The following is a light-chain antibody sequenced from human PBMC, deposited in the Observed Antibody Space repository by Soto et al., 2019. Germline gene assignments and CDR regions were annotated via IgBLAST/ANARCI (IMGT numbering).Light chain of an antibody. CDR1: SSDVGAYNF. CDR2: EVT. V-gene: IGLV2-8*01. Sequence: QSALTQPPSASGSPGQSVTISCTGTSSDVGAYNFVSWYQQLPGKAPKLMIYEVTKRPSGVSDRFSGSKSGNTASLTVSGLQAEDEADYYCSSYAGSTTIYVFGTGTKLTVL. CDR3: SSYAGSTTIYV. J-gene: IGLJ1*01.